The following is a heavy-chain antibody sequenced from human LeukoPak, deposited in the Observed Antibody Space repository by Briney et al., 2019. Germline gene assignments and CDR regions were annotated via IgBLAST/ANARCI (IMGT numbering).Heavy chain of an antibody. Sequence: SETLSLTCAVYGGSFSGYYWSWIRQPPGKGLEWIGEINHSGSTNYNPSLKSRVTISVDTSKNQFSLKLSSVTAADTAVYYCASRIVGATLFYWGQGTLVSVSS. V-gene: IGHV4-34*01. CDR1: GGSFSGYY. CDR3: ASRIVGATLFY. J-gene: IGHJ4*02. D-gene: IGHD1-26*01. CDR2: INHSGST.